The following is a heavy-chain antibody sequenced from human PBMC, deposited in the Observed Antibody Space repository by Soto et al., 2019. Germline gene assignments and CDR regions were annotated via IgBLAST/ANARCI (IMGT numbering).Heavy chain of an antibody. J-gene: IGHJ4*02. Sequence: QVQLVQSGAEVKKPGSSVKVSCKASGGTFSSYAISWVRQAPGQGLEWMGGSIPIFGTANYAQKFQGRVTITADESTSTAYMELSSLRSEDTAVYYCARDGRPPYYYDSSGYLHTLYYWGQGTLVTVSS. CDR1: GGTFSSYA. CDR2: SIPIFGTA. CDR3: ARDGRPPYYYDSSGYLHTLYY. D-gene: IGHD3-22*01. V-gene: IGHV1-69*12.